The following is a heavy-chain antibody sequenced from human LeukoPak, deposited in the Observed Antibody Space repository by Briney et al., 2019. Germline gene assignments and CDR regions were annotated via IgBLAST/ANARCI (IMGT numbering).Heavy chain of an antibody. CDR3: VKYIVATIRGGYLDF. D-gene: IGHD5-12*01. V-gene: IGHV3-23*01. Sequence: GRSLRLSCAASGFTLSSYAMSWVRQAPGRGLGWVSGIRGSGGSTNYADSVKGRFTISTDNSKNTPYLQMDGLMAKEPCIYDRVKYIVATIRGGYLDFWGQGTLVSVSS. J-gene: IGHJ4*02. CDR1: GFTLSSYA. CDR2: IRGSGGST.